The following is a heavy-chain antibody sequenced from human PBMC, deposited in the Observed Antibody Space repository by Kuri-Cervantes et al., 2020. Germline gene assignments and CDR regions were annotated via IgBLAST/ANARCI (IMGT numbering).Heavy chain of an antibody. CDR2: ISAYNGNT. CDR1: GYTLTGYY. Sequence: ASVKVSCKASGYTLTGYYMHWVRQAPGQGLEWMGWISAYNGNTNYAQKLQGRVTMTTDTSTSTAYMELRSLRSDDTAVYYCAILGAGYWGQGTLVTVSS. V-gene: IGHV1-18*04. CDR3: AILGAGY. J-gene: IGHJ4*02. D-gene: IGHD4-17*01.